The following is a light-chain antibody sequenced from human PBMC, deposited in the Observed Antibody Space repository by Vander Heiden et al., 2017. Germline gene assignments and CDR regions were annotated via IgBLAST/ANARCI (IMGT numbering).Light chain of an antibody. CDR1: SSNLGAGYD. V-gene: IGLV1-40*01. J-gene: IGLJ3*02. CDR3: QSYDSSLSGLWV. CDR2: GNS. Sequence: QSVLTQPPSVSGAPGQRVTISCTGSSSNLGAGYDVHRYQQLPGTAPKLLIYGNSNRPSGVPDRFSGSKSGTSASLAITGLQAEDEADYYCQSYDSSLSGLWVFGGGTKLTVL.